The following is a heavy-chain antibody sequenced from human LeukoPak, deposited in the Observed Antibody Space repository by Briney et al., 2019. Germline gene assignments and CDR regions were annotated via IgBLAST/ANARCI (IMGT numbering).Heavy chain of an antibody. CDR1: ELPTTGYY. J-gene: IGHJ4*02. V-gene: IGHV4-59*07. D-gene: IGHD5-24*01. CDR3: ARGTRDGYNRYFDY. Sequence: SDTLHLTGPTFELPTTGYYWPSTRHPPGQALYRLVYIYYRGSTNYNPSLKSRLTISLDTYTNQFSLKLSSVTAADTAVYYCARGTRDGYNRYFDYWGQGTLVTVSS. CDR2: IYYRGST.